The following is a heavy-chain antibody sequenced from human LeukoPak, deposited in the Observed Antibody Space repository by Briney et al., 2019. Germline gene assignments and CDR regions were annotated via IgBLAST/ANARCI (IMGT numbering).Heavy chain of an antibody. CDR2: ISSSSSYI. CDR3: ARGGSSGWY. D-gene: IGHD6-19*01. Sequence: GGSLRLSCAASGFTFSSYGMHWVRQAPGKGLEWVSSISSSSSYIYYADSVKGRFTISRDNAKNSLYLQMNSLRAEDTAVYYCARGGSSGWYWGQGTLVTVSS. V-gene: IGHV3-21*01. CDR1: GFTFSSYG. J-gene: IGHJ4*02.